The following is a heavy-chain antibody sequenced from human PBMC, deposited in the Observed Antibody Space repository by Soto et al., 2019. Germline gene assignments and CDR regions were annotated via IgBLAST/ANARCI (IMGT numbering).Heavy chain of an antibody. CDR2: INPNSGGT. CDR3: ARPTESYYYDSSGYNPFDY. CDR1: GYTFTGYY. Sequence: ASVKVSCKAPGYTFTGYYMHWVRQAPGQGLEWMGWINPNSGGTNYAQKFQGRVTMTRDTSISTAYMELSRLRSDDTAVYYCARPTESYYYDSSGYNPFDYWGQGTLVTVSS. J-gene: IGHJ4*02. V-gene: IGHV1-2*02. D-gene: IGHD3-22*01.